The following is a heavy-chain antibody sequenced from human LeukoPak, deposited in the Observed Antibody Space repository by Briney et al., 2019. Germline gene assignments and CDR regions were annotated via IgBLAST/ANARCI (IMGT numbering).Heavy chain of an antibody. CDR3: ARGRLTSSWYYFDY. V-gene: IGHV3-48*03. Sequence: GGSLRLSCAASGFTFSGFGLNWVRQAPGKGLEWISYIRNSVTTEYYADSVRGRFTFSRDNAKNSLYLQMNSLRAEDTAVYYCARGRLTSSWYYFDYWGQGTLVTVSS. CDR1: GFTFSGFG. CDR2: IRNSVTTE. D-gene: IGHD6-19*01. J-gene: IGHJ4*02.